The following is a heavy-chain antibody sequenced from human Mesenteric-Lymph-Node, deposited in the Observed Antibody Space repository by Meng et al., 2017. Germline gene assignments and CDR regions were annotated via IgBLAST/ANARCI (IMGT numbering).Heavy chain of an antibody. CDR3: ARGPRMYYYGMDV. V-gene: IGHV3-48*03. J-gene: IGHJ6*02. D-gene: IGHD1-14*01. CDR1: GFTFNTYE. Sequence: GGSLRLSCAVSGFTFNTYEMNWVRQAPGKGLEWVSYISSSGSTIYYADSVKGRFTISRDNAKNSLYLQMNSLRAEDTALYHCARGPRMYYYGMDVWGQGTTVTVSS. CDR2: ISSSGSTI.